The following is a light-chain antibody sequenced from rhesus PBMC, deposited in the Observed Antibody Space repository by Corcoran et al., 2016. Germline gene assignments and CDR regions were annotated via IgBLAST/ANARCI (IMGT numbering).Light chain of an antibody. V-gene: IGKV1-69*01. CDR3: QQHDTYPWT. J-gene: IGKJ1*01. CDR2: KAS. CDR1: QGISIW. Sequence: DIQMTQSPSSLSGSVGDRVTITCRASQGISIWLAWYQQKPRKAPKLMIYKASNLETGVPSRFSGKRSGTDFTLTINSLQPDDIATYYCQQHDTYPWTFGQGTKVEIK.